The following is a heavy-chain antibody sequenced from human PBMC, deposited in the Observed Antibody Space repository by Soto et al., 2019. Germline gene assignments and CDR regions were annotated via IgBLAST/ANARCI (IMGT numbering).Heavy chain of an antibody. Sequence: GESLKISCAASGFTFSSYSMNWVRQAPGKGLEWVSSISSSSSYIYYADSVKGRFTISRDNAKNSLYLQMNSLRAEDTAVYYCAREVNSAAAGQYFDYWGQGTLVTVSS. CDR2: ISSSSSYI. J-gene: IGHJ4*02. D-gene: IGHD6-13*01. CDR1: GFTFSSYS. V-gene: IGHV3-21*01. CDR3: AREVNSAAAGQYFDY.